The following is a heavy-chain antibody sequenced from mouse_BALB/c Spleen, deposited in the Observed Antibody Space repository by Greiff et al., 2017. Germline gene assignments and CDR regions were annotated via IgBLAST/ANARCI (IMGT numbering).Heavy chain of an antibody. J-gene: IGHJ1*01. D-gene: IGHD1-1*01. CDR3: TRSWDYYGSSLNFDV. V-gene: IGHV1S81*02. Sequence: QVQLQQSGAELVKPGASVKLSCKASGYTFTSYYMYWVKQRPGQGLEWIGEINPSNGGTNFNEKFKSKATLTVDKSSSTAYMQLSSLTSEDSAVYYCTRSWDYYGSSLNFDVWGAGTTVTVSS. CDR2: INPSNGGT. CDR1: GYTFTSYY.